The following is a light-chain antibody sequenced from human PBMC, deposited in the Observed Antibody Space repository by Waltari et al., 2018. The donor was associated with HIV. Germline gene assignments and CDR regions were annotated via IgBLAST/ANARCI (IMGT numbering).Light chain of an antibody. Sequence: QPVLTQPPSVSAAPERSVTITCSGTTSTVETKYVPCYQQIPGTAPKLLIYDNNKRPSGIPERFSGSKSATSATLGITGLQTGDEAEYFGGTWDSSLNTPVFGGGSRLTVL. CDR2: DNN. CDR3: GTWDSSLNTPV. V-gene: IGLV1-51*01. J-gene: IGLJ2*01. CDR1: TSTVETKY.